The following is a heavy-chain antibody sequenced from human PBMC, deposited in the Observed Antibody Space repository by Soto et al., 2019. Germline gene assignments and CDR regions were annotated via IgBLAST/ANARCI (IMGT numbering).Heavy chain of an antibody. V-gene: IGHV3-15*07. J-gene: IGHJ6*02. CDR3: TTGSVEGV. CDR1: GFSFSNAW. CDR2: IKRKIDGEKT. Sequence: GGSLRLSCAASGFSFSNAWMNWVRQAPGKGLEWVGRIKRKIDGEKTDCAAPVKGRFTISRDDSKNTLSLQMNSLKADDTAVYYCTTGSVEGVWGQGTTVTVSS.